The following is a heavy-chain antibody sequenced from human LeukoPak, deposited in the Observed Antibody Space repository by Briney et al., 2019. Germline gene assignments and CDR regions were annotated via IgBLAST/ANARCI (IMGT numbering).Heavy chain of an antibody. J-gene: IGHJ4*02. CDR1: GASISGSGYY. CDR2: IYSSGST. D-gene: IGHD1-26*01. Sequence: NPSETLSLTCTVSGASISGSGYYWGWIRQPPGEGLEWIGSIYSSGSTYYNASLQSRVTISIETSKNQISLRLNSVTAADTAMYYCAKSGGYGLIDYWGQGTLVTVSS. CDR3: AKSGGYGLIDY. V-gene: IGHV4-39*01.